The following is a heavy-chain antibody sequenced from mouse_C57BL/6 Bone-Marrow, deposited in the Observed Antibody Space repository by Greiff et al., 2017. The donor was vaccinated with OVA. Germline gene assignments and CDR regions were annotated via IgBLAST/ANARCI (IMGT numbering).Heavy chain of an antibody. D-gene: IGHD1-1*01. CDR3: ARYLYPPYWYFDV. J-gene: IGHJ1*03. CDR1: SFNIKDYY. V-gene: IGHV14-2*01. CDR2: IDPEDGEA. Sequence: VQLQQSGAELVKPGASVKLSCTASSFNIKDYYMHWVKQRTEQGLEWIGRIDPEDGEAKYAPKLQGKATITADTSSNTAYLQLSSLTSEDTAVYYCARYLYPPYWYFDVWGTGTTVTVSS.